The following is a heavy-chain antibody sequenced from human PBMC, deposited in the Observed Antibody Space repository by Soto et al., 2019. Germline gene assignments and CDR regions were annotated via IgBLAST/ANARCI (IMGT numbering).Heavy chain of an antibody. CDR1: GGSVSSGGYS. J-gene: IGHJ4*02. CDR2: IYHSGST. Sequence: QLQLQESGSGLVKPSQTLSLTCAVSGGSVSSGGYSWSWIRQPPGKGLEGIGYIYHSGSTYYNPSLKRRVTISVDRSKNQFSLRLRSVTAADTAVYYCARGRYDSSGYLPYYFDYWGQGTLVTVSS. D-gene: IGHD3-22*01. CDR3: ARGRYDSSGYLPYYFDY. V-gene: IGHV4-30-2*01.